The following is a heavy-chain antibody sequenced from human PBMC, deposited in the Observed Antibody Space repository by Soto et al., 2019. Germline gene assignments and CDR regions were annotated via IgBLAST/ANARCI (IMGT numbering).Heavy chain of an antibody. V-gene: IGHV3-30-3*01. D-gene: IGHD3-16*01. J-gene: IGHJ4*02. CDR3: ARAYEGDYFYY. CDR2: ISYDGSNK. Sequence: GGSLRLSCAASGFTFSSYAMHWVRQAPGKGLEWVAVISYDGSNKYYADSVKGRFTISRDNSKNTLYLQMNSLRAEDTAVYYCARAYEGDYFYYWGQGTLVTVSS. CDR1: GFTFSSYA.